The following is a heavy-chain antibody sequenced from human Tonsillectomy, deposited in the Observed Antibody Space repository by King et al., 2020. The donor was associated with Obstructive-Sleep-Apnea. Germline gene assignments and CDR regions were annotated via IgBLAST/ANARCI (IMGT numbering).Heavy chain of an antibody. CDR3: ARDKDYGDYSYFDY. J-gene: IGHJ4*02. D-gene: IGHD4-17*01. CDR1: GGSISSGGYY. Sequence: QLQESGPGLVKPSQTLSLTCTVSGGSISSGGYYWSWIRQHPGKGLEWIGYIYYSGSTYYNPSLKSRVTISVDTSKNQFSLMLSSVTAADTAVYYCARDKDYGDYSYFDYWGQGTLVTVSS. V-gene: IGHV4-31*03. CDR2: IYYSGST.